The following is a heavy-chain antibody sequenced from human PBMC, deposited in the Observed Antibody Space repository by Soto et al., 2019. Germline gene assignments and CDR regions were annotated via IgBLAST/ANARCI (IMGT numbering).Heavy chain of an antibody. J-gene: IGHJ3*02. CDR3: VRGPSHGAFDI. V-gene: IGHV3-30*03. CDR1: GFTFSAYG. Sequence: GGSLRLSCAASGFTFSAYGIHWVRQAPGKGLQWLAHISPDGNNAYYADSVKGRSTISRDNARNTVYLQVNSLRPEDTAVYHCVRGPSHGAFDIWGQGTLVTVSS. CDR2: ISPDGNNA.